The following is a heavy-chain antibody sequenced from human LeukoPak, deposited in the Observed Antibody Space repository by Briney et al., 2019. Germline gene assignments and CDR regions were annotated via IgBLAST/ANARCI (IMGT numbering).Heavy chain of an antibody. CDR2: ISAYNGNT. Sequence: EASVKVSCKASGYAFTSYGISWVRQAPGQGLEWMGWISAYNGNTNYAQKLQGRVTMTTDTSTSTAYMELRSLRSDDTAVYYCARVNTGIAVAGTHGNWFDPWGQGTLVTVSS. CDR3: ARVNTGIAVAGTHGNWFDP. J-gene: IGHJ5*02. CDR1: GYAFTSYG. V-gene: IGHV1-18*01. D-gene: IGHD6-19*01.